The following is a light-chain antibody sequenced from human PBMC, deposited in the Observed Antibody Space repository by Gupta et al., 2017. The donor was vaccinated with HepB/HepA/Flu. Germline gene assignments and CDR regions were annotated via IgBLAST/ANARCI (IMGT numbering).Light chain of an antibody. CDR3: QQLNSYPF. CDR2: AAS. J-gene: IGKJ4*01. V-gene: IGKV1-9*01. CDR1: QGIRSY. Sequence: DIQLTQSPSFMSASVGDRVTITCRASQGIRSYLAWYQQKPGKAPKLLIYAASTLQRGVTSRFSGSGYGTEFTLTSSSRQQEDCENYYCQQLNSYPFFGGGTKVEIK.